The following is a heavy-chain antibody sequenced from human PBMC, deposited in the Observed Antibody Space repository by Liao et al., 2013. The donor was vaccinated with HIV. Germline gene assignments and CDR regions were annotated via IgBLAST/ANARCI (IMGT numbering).Heavy chain of an antibody. CDR3: ARFSVTIARGFDD. CDR2: IYYTGDS. D-gene: IGHD2-15*01. CDR1: GDSIRNYF. Sequence: QVQLQESGPGLVKPSETLSLTCTVSGDSIRNYFWSWVRQPPGKGLEYIGYIYYTGDSNYNPSLRSRVTISLDTSKNQFSLRLNSVTAADTAVYFCARFSVTIARGFDDWGQGTLVTVSS. J-gene: IGHJ4*02. V-gene: IGHV4-59*01.